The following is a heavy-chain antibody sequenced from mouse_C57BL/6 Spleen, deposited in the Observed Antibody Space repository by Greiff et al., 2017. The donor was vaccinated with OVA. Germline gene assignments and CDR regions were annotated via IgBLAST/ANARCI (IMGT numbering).Heavy chain of an antibody. Sequence: VQLQQSGPELVKPGASVKISCKASGYSFTDYNMNWVKQSNGKSLEWIGVINPNYGTTSYNQKFKGKATLTVDQSSSTAYMQLNSLTSEDSAVYYCERSKTAQATFWFAYWGQGTLVTVSA. CDR2: INPNYGTT. CDR3: ERSKTAQATFWFAY. V-gene: IGHV1-39*01. J-gene: IGHJ3*01. CDR1: GYSFTDYN. D-gene: IGHD3-2*02.